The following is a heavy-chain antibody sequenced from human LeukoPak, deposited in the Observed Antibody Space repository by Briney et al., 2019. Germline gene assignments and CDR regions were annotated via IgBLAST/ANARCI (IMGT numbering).Heavy chain of an antibody. J-gene: IGHJ4*02. V-gene: IGHV3-30*18. CDR2: ISYGGSNK. Sequence: GGSLRLSCAASGFTFSSYGMHWVRQAPGKGLEWVAVISYGGSNKYYADSVKGRFTISRDNSKNTLYLQMNSLRAEDTAVYYCAKAAQTDSITMIVVVTYFDYWGQGTLVTVSS. CDR3: AKAAQTDSITMIVVVTYFDY. D-gene: IGHD3-22*01. CDR1: GFTFSSYG.